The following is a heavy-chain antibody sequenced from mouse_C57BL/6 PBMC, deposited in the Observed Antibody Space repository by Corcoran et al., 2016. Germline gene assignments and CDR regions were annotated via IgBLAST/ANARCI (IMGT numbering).Heavy chain of an antibody. V-gene: IGHV1-9*01. CDR1: GYTFTGYW. D-gene: IGHD4-1*01. CDR2: ILPGSGST. Sequence: QVQLQQSGAELMKPGASVKLSCKATGYTFTGYWIEWVKQRPGHGLEWIGEILPGSGSTNYNEKFKGKATFPADTSSNTAYMQLSSLTTEDSAIYYCARRTGTTAYWGQGTLVTVSA. CDR3: ARRTGTTAY. J-gene: IGHJ3*01.